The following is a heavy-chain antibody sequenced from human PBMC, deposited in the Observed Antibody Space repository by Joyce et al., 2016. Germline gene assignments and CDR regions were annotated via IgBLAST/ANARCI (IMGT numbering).Heavy chain of an antibody. CDR3: ARLAMVRGVDVDY. Sequence: QVQLVESGGGVVQPGRSLRLSCAASGFTFSSFGMHWVRRAPCKGLKCVAVIWYDGKKKYYADAVKGRFSISIDNSQNSLYLQMNSLRVEDTAVYYCARLAMVRGVDVDYWGQGTLVTVSS. V-gene: IGHV3-33*04. CDR2: IWYDGKKK. D-gene: IGHD3-10*01. J-gene: IGHJ4*02. CDR1: GFTFSSFG.